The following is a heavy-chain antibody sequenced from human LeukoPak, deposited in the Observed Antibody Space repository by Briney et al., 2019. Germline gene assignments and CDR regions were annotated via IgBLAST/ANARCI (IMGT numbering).Heavy chain of an antibody. D-gene: IGHD4-17*01. Sequence: GGSLRLSCAASGFTFSSYSMNWVRQAPGKGLEWVSSISSSSSYIYYADSVKGRFTISRDNAKNSLYLQMNSLRAEDTAVYYCARDRAPTVTTDLDGFDIWGQGTMVTVSS. CDR1: GFTFSSYS. V-gene: IGHV3-21*01. CDR3: ARDRAPTVTTDLDGFDI. CDR2: ISSSSSYI. J-gene: IGHJ3*02.